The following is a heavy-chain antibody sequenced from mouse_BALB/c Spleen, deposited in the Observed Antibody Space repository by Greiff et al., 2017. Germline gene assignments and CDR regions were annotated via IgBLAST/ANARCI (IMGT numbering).Heavy chain of an antibody. D-gene: IGHD2-3*01. J-gene: IGHJ2*01. Sequence: QVHVKQPGAELVKPGTSVKLSCKASGYNFTSYWINWVKLRPGQGLEWIGDIYPGSGSTNYNEKFKSKATLTVDTSSSTAYMQLSSLASEDSALYYCARRDGYSLDDWGQGTTLTVSS. V-gene: IGHV1-55*01. CDR3: ARRDGYSLDD. CDR1: GYNFTSYW. CDR2: IYPGSGST.